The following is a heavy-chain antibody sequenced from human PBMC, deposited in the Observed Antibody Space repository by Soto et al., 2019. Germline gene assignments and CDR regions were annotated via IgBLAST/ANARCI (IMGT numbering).Heavy chain of an antibody. D-gene: IGHD3-22*01. CDR3: ARDPAYYDSSGYPDY. J-gene: IGHJ4*02. Sequence: GGSLRLSCVISRLTFSNYALNWIRQAPGKGLEWVSYISSSGSTIYYADSVKGRFTISRDNAKNSLYLQMNSLRAEDTAVYYCARDPAYYDSSGYPDYWGQGTLVTVSS. CDR1: RLTFSNYA. V-gene: IGHV3-11*01. CDR2: ISSSGSTI.